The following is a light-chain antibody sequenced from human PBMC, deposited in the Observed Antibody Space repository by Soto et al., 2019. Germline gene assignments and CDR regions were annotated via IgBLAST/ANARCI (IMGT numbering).Light chain of an antibody. CDR2: RNN. CDR1: RSNIGSNY. V-gene: IGLV1-47*01. Sequence: QSVLTQPPSASGTPGQRVTISCSGSRSNIGSNYVYWFQQLPGTAPRLLIYRNNQRPSGVPDRFSGSKSGTSASLAISGLRSGDEADYYCAAWDDSLSAYYVFGPGTKVTVL. J-gene: IGLJ1*01. CDR3: AAWDDSLSAYYV.